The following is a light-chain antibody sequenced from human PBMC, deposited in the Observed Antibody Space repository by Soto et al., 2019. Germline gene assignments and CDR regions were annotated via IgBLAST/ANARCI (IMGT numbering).Light chain of an antibody. J-gene: IGLJ1*01. Sequence: QSVLTQPASVSGSPGQSITISCTGTSSDVGGYDYVSWYQQHPGKAPKFMIYEVTNRPSGVSHRFSGSKSGNTASLPISGLQAEDEADYYCSSYTTSRTYVFGTGTKVTVL. V-gene: IGLV2-14*01. CDR2: EVT. CDR1: SSDVGGYDY. CDR3: SSYTTSRTYV.